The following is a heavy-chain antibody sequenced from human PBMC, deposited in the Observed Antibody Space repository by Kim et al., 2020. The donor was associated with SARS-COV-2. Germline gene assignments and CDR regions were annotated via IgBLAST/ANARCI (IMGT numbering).Heavy chain of an antibody. Sequence: SETLSLTCTVSGGSISSSTYYWGWIRQPPGKGLEWIGSLHYSGSTYYNPSLKSRVTISVDTSKNQFSLKLSSVTASDTAVYYCATLRRSGNYYLDYWGQG. J-gene: IGHJ4*02. D-gene: IGHD3-10*01. CDR3: ATLRRSGNYYLDY. V-gene: IGHV4-39*01. CDR2: LHYSGST. CDR1: GGSISSSTYY.